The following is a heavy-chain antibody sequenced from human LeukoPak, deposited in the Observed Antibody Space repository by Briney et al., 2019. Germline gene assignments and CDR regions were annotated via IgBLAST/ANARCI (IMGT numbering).Heavy chain of an antibody. CDR2: MNPNSGNT. V-gene: IGHV1-18*01. D-gene: IGHD6-6*01. J-gene: IGHJ4*02. Sequence: ASVKVSCKASGYTFTSYDINWVRQATGQGLEWMGWMNPNSGNTNYAQKLQGRVTMTTDTSTSTAYMELRSLRSDDTAVYYCARDGSIAARPVDYWGQGTLVTVSS. CDR1: GYTFTSYD. CDR3: ARDGSIAARPVDY.